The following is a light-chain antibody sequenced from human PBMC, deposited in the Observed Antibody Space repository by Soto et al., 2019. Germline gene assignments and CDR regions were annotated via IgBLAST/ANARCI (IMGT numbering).Light chain of an antibody. Sequence: EIVMTQSPATLSVSPGERASLSCRASQSVGSNLAWYQQTAGQAPRLLIYGASTRATGIPARFSGSGSGTEFTPTISSLQSEDFAVYSCQQYTNCPYTFGQGTKLEIK. CDR3: QQYTNCPYT. CDR2: GAS. J-gene: IGKJ2*01. V-gene: IGKV3-15*01. CDR1: QSVGSN.